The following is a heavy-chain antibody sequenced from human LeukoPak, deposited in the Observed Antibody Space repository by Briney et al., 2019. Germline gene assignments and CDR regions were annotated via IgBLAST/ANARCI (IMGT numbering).Heavy chain of an antibody. J-gene: IGHJ4*02. Sequence: ASVKVSCKASGYTFTGYYMDWVRQAPGQGLEWMGWINPNSGGTNYAQNFQGWVTMTRDTSISTAYMELSRLRYDDTAVYYCARDSVTVTTPYFDYWGQGTLVTVSS. CDR3: ARDSVTVTTPYFDY. CDR1: GYTFTGYY. D-gene: IGHD4-17*01. CDR2: INPNSGGT. V-gene: IGHV1-2*04.